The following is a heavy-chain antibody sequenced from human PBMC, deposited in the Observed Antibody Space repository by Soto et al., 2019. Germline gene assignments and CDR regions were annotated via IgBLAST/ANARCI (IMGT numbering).Heavy chain of an antibody. Sequence: LRLSCAASGFTVSSNYMSWVRQAPGKGLEWVSVIYGGGSTYYADSVKGRFTISRDSSKNTLYLQMNSLRAEGTAMYYCAREAGPLDYWGQGTLVTVSS. CDR1: GFTVSSNY. J-gene: IGHJ4*02. CDR3: AREAGPLDY. V-gene: IGHV3-53*01. CDR2: IYGGGST.